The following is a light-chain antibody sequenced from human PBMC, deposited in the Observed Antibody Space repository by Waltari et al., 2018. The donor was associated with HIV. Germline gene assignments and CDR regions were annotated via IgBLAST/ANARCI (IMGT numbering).Light chain of an antibody. CDR2: TNN. Sequence: QCVLTQSPSASGTPGQRVTISCSGSSSNIGSNDVAWYQHPPGTAPKLLIHTNNQRPSGIPDRFSGSKAGTSASLAISGLQSEDESDYYCAAWDDSLNGYVFGSGTKVTVL. CDR1: SSNIGSND. J-gene: IGLJ1*01. CDR3: AAWDDSLNGYV. V-gene: IGLV1-44*01.